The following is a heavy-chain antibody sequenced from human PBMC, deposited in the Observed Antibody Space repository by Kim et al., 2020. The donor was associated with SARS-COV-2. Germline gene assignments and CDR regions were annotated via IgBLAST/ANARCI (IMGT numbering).Heavy chain of an antibody. CDR3: ACAISSSWYRAPSSPFDY. Sequence: SETLSLTCAVYGGSFSGYYWSWIRQPPGKGLEWIGEINHSGSTNYNPSLKSRVTISVDTSKNQFSLKLSSVTAADTAVYYCACAISSSWYRAPSSPFDYWGQGTLVTVSS. V-gene: IGHV4-34*01. CDR1: GGSFSGYY. J-gene: IGHJ4*02. CDR2: INHSGST. D-gene: IGHD6-13*01.